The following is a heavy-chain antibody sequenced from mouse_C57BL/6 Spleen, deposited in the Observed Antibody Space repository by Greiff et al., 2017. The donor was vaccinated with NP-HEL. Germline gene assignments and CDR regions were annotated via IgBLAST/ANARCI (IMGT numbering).Heavy chain of an antibody. CDR2: IYPSDSET. D-gene: IGHD1-1*02. V-gene: IGHV1-61*01. CDR3: ARSGSLYAMDY. CDR1: GYTFTSYW. Sequence: VQLQQSGAELVRPGSSVKLSCKASGYTFTSYWMDWVKQRPGQGLEWIGNIYPSDSETRYNQKFKDKATLTVDKSSSTAYMQLSSLTSEDSAVYYCARSGSLYAMDYWGQGTSVTVSS. J-gene: IGHJ4*01.